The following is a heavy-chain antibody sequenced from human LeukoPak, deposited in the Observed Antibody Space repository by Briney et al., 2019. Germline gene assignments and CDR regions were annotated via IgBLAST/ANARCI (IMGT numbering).Heavy chain of an antibody. D-gene: IGHD2-2*01. Sequence: SETLSLTCTVSGDSVNSGGYYWSWIRQHPGKGLEWIGYIYSSGSTYYDPSLKGRLTISVDTSKNQFSLNLSSVTAADMAVYYCARSGSIRCYDYWGQGTLVTVSS. V-gene: IGHV4-31*03. CDR3: ARSGSIRCYDY. J-gene: IGHJ4*02. CDR1: GDSVNSGGYY. CDR2: IYSSGST.